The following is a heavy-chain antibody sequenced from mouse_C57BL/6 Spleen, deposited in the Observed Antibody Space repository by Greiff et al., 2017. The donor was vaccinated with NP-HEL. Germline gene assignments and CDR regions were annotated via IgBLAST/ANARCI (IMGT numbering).Heavy chain of an antibody. Sequence: QVQLQQPGAELVMPGASVKLSCKASGYTFTSYWMHWVKQRPGQGLEWIGEIDHSDSYTNYNQKFKGKSTLTVDKSSSTAYMQLSSLTSEDSAVYYCARYYGSSYWYFDVWGTGTTVTVPS. CDR3: ARYYGSSYWYFDV. D-gene: IGHD1-1*01. V-gene: IGHV1-69*01. CDR2: IDHSDSYT. J-gene: IGHJ1*03. CDR1: GYTFTSYW.